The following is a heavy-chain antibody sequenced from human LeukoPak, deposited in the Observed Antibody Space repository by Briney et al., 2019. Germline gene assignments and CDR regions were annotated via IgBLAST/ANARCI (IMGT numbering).Heavy chain of an antibody. J-gene: IGHJ6*03. CDR1: GGSISSGSYY. CDR3: ARDRIAAAGTNYYYMDV. D-gene: IGHD6-13*01. CDR2: IYYSGST. V-gene: IGHV4-30-4*08. Sequence: SETLSLTCTVSGGSISSGSYYWSWIRQPPGKGLEWIGYIYYSGSTYYNPSLKSRVTISVDTSKNQFSLKLSSVTAADTAVYYCARDRIAAAGTNYYYMDVWGKGTTVTVSS.